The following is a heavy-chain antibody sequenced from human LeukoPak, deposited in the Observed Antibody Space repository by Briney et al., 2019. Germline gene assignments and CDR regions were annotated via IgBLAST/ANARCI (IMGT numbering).Heavy chain of an antibody. Sequence: PGGSLRLSCAASGFTFSSYSLNWVRQAPGKGLEWFSLISSSSSYIYYADSVKGRFTISRDNTKNSLYLQVNSLRAEDTAVYYCARGTYYGSGSYLAGDYWGQGTLVTVSS. D-gene: IGHD3-10*01. J-gene: IGHJ4*02. CDR3: ARGTYYGSGSYLAGDY. CDR2: ISSSSSYI. V-gene: IGHV3-21*01. CDR1: GFTFSSYS.